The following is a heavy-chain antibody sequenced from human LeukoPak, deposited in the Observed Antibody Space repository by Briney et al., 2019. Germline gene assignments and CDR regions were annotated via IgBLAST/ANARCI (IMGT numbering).Heavy chain of an antibody. J-gene: IGHJ4*02. CDR2: INPNSGGT. D-gene: IGHD1-7*01. V-gene: IGHV1-2*02. CDR3: ARAGITGTMRPFDY. Sequence: ASVTVSCTASGYTFTGYYMHWVRQAPGQGLEWMGWINPNSGGTNYAQKFQGRVTMTRDTSISTAYMELSRLRSDDTAVYYCARAGITGTMRPFDYWGQGTLVTVSS. CDR1: GYTFTGYY.